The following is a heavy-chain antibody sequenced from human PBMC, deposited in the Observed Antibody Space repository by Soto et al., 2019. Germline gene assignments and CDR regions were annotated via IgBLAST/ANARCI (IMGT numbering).Heavy chain of an antibody. J-gene: IGHJ4*02. CDR1: GFAFNSHG. V-gene: IGHV3-30*03. Sequence: QVQLVESGGGVVQSGVSLRLSCAASGFAFNSHGFHWVRQTPSVGLEWLALISFNGNNKFYAGSVRGRFSISRDDSRNTLFIQMDDLRPEDSGVYYCVRDPWKDVPLAPSADNYLDTWGQGTLVTVSS. D-gene: IGHD1-1*01. CDR2: ISFNGNNK. CDR3: VRDPWKDVPLAPSADNYLDT.